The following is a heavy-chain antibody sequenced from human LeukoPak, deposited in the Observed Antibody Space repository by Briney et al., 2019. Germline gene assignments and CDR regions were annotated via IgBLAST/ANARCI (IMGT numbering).Heavy chain of an antibody. J-gene: IGHJ4*02. V-gene: IGHV3-21*01. D-gene: IGHD2-2*01. Sequence: GGSLRLSCAASGSTFSSYSMNWVRQAPGKGLEWVSSISSSSSYIYYADSVKGRFTISRDNAKNSLYLQMNSLRAEDTAVYYCARDKVAAAPGDYWGQGTLVTVSS. CDR1: GSTFSSYS. CDR2: ISSSSSYI. CDR3: ARDKVAAAPGDY.